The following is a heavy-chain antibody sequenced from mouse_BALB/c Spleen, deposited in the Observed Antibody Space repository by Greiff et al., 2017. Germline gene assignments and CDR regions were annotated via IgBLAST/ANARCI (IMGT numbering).Heavy chain of an antibody. V-gene: IGHV5-15*02. CDR1: GFTFSDYG. Sequence: DVKLVESGGGLVQPGGSRKLSCAASGFTFSDYGMAWVRQAPGKGPEWVAFISNLAYSIYYADTVTGRFTISRENAKNTLYLEMSSLRSEDTAMYYCARGGSSYGAMDYWGQGTSVTVSS. CDR3: ARGGSSYGAMDY. CDR2: ISNLAYSI. J-gene: IGHJ4*01. D-gene: IGHD1-1*01.